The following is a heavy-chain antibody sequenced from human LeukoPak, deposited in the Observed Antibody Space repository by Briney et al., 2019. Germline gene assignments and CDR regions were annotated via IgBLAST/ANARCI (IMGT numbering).Heavy chain of an antibody. D-gene: IGHD2-2*01. CDR3: ARALRYCSSTSCSNWFDP. CDR2: IYYSGST. J-gene: IGHJ5*02. Sequence: SETLSLTCTVSGGSISSYYWSWIRQPPGKGLEWIGYIYYSGSTNYNPPLKSRVTTSVDTSKNQFSLKLSSVTAADTAVYYCARALRYCSSTSCSNWFDPWGQGTLVTVSS. CDR1: GGSISSYY. V-gene: IGHV4-59*01.